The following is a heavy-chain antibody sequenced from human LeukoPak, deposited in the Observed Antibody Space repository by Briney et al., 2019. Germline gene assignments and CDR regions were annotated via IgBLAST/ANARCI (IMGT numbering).Heavy chain of an antibody. D-gene: IGHD2-15*01. CDR3: ARAHGYCSGGSCYRSPYYYYYMDV. J-gene: IGHJ6*03. CDR1: GGTFSSYT. Sequence: ASVKVSCKASGGTFSSYTISWVRQAPGQGLEWMGRIIPILGIANYAQKFQGRVTITADKSTSTAYMELSSLRSDDTAVYYCARAHGYCSGGSCYRSPYYYYYMDVWGKGTTVTVSS. CDR2: IIPILGIA. V-gene: IGHV1-69*02.